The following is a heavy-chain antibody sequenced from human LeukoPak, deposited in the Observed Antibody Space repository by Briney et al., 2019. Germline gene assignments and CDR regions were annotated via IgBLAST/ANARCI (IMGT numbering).Heavy chain of an antibody. D-gene: IGHD6-13*01. V-gene: IGHV3-48*01. Sequence: GGPLRPSVAASGSPFRSYRLNWVGQAQGKGLKWVPYISSSSSTIYYADSVKGRFTISRDNAKNSLYLQMNSLRAEDTAVYYCARLTPLYSSSWYQEYFDYWGQGTLVTVSS. J-gene: IGHJ4*02. CDR2: ISSSSSTI. CDR3: ARLTPLYSSSWYQEYFDY. CDR1: GSPFRSYR.